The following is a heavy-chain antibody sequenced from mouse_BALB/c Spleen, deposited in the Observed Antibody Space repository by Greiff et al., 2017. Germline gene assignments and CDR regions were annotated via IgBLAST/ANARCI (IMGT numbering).Heavy chain of an antibody. CDR3: ARPALYGSSYVYAMDY. Sequence: EVQLQQSGAELVRPGALVKLSCKASGFNIKDYYMHWVKQRPEQGLEWIGWIDPENGNTIYDPKFQGKASITADTSSNTAYLQLSSLTSEDTAVYYCARPALYGSSYVYAMDYWGQGTSVTVSS. V-gene: IGHV14-1*02. CDR1: GFNIKDYY. D-gene: IGHD1-1*01. J-gene: IGHJ4*01. CDR2: IDPENGNT.